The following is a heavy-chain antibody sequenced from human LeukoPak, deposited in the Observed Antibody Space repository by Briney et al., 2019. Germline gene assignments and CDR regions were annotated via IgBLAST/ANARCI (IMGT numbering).Heavy chain of an antibody. Sequence: SETLSLTCTVSGGSISSYYWSWIRQPPGKGLEWIGYIYYSGSTNYNPSLKSRVTISVDTSKNQFSLKVTSVTAADTAVYYCARARFSTSSPIDYWGQGTLVTVSS. CDR1: GGSISSYY. J-gene: IGHJ4*02. CDR3: ARARFSTSSPIDY. D-gene: IGHD6-6*01. CDR2: IYYSGST. V-gene: IGHV4-59*01.